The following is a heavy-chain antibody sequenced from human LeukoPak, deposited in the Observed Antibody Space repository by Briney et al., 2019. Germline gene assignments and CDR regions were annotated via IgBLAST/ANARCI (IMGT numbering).Heavy chain of an antibody. D-gene: IGHD3-10*01. Sequence: GGSLRLSCAASGFTFSSYGMHWVRQAPGKGLEWVASIRYDGSNKYYADSVKGRFTISRDNAKNSLYLQMNSLRAEDTALYYCAKGGHRFGNFDYWGQGTLVTVSS. J-gene: IGHJ4*02. CDR2: IRYDGSNK. CDR1: GFTFSSYG. V-gene: IGHV3-30*02. CDR3: AKGGHRFGNFDY.